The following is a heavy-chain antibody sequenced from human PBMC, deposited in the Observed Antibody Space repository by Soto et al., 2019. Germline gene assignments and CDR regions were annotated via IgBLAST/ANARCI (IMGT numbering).Heavy chain of an antibody. D-gene: IGHD6-19*01. CDR2: IFSNDEK. CDR1: GFSLSNARMG. J-gene: IGHJ4*02. CDR3: ARILGSGWYRGPFDY. Sequence: KESGPVLVKPTETLTLTCTVSGFSLSNARMGVSWIRQPPGKALEWLAHIFSNDEKSYSTSLKSRLTIFKDTSKSQVVLTMTNMDPVDTATYYCARILGSGWYRGPFDYWGQGTLVTVSS. V-gene: IGHV2-26*01.